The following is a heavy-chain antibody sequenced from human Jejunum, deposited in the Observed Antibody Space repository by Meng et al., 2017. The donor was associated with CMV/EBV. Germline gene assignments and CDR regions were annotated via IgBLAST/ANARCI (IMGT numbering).Heavy chain of an antibody. J-gene: IGHJ6*02. CDR1: FNYDDYS. Sequence: FNYDDYSRGWNRRAQEKGQERVGLTRGKVYNGTTEYAACVRGRFVISRDACKSVAYLQMNSLTVEDTGVYYCSRRLTIRKYGLDVWGQGTTVTVSS. V-gene: IGHV3-49*03. CDR2: TRGKVYNGTT. D-gene: IGHD3-3*01. CDR3: SRRLTIRKYGLDV.